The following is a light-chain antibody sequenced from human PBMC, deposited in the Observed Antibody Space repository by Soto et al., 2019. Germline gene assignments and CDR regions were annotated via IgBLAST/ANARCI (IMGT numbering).Light chain of an antibody. J-gene: IGKJ4*01. V-gene: IGKV2-28*01. CDR1: QSLLHSNGFNY. CDR3: MQALQTPPS. Sequence: DIVMTQSPLSLPVTPGEPASISCRSSQSLLHSNGFNYLDWYLQKPGQSPQLLIYLGSNRASGVPDRFSGSGSGTDFTLKISRVEAVDVGVYYCMQALQTPPSFGGGTKVE. CDR2: LGS.